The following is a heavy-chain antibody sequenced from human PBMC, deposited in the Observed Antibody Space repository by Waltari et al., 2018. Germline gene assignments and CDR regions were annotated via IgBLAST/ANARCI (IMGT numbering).Heavy chain of an antibody. CDR2: LLYDGSNT. CDR1: GFTFSTYT. J-gene: IGHJ4*02. Sequence: QVQLVESGGGVVQPGRSLRLSCAASGFTFSTYTMHWVRQAPGKVLEWWELLLYDGSNTYYADSVKGRFTISRDNSKNTLYLQMNSLRPDDRAVYYCTRGSTTAARCMDSWGQGTLVTVSS. D-gene: IGHD6-6*01. V-gene: IGHV3-30*01. CDR3: TRGSTTAARCMDS.